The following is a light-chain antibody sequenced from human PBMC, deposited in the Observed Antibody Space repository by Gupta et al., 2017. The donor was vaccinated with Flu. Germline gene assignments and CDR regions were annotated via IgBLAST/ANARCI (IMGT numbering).Light chain of an antibody. J-gene: IGKJ2*01. CDR3: QHKNSYHPMYT. V-gene: IGKV1-5*03. CDR1: QSISTW. Sequence: DIQMTQSPSTLSASVGDRVTITCRASQSISTWLDWYQQTPGKAPKVLIYKTSILEKGVGSRFSGSGCGTEFNLTISSRQPEDFEAYYCQHKNSYHPMYTFGQGTKLDIK. CDR2: KTS.